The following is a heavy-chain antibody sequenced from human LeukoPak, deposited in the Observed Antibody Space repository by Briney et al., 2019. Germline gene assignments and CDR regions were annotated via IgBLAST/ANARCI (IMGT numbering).Heavy chain of an antibody. CDR3: ARGKTIDY. Sequence: ASVKVSCKVPDYMLTSFGVSWVRQAPGQGLEWIGWSIGYSGKANYAQKLQDRITMTTDLSTSTVYMELKSLTSDDTAIYYCARGKTIDYWGQGTLVPVSS. V-gene: IGHV1-18*01. J-gene: IGHJ4*02. D-gene: IGHD1-1*01. CDR1: DYMLTSFG. CDR2: SIGYSGKA.